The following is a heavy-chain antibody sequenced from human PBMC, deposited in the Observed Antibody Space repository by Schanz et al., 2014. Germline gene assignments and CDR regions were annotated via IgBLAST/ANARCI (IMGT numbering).Heavy chain of an antibody. J-gene: IGHJ5*02. D-gene: IGHD3-16*01. CDR2: IDTAGSYT. V-gene: IGHV3-74*02. Sequence: EEQLLESGGGLVQPGGSLRLSCAASGFTFNDYWMHWVRQAPGKGLVWVSTIDTAGSYTSYVDSVKGRFTISRDNAKNTLYLQMSRLRVEDTAVYYCVRWGASWGQGTLVTVSS. CDR1: GFTFNDYW. CDR3: VRWGAS.